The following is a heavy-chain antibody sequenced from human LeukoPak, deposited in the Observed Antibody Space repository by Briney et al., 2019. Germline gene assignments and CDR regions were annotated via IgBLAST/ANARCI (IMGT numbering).Heavy chain of an antibody. CDR1: GGSFGDYH. CDR3: GTLQQIRGLNVFDY. CDR2: INRSGVT. D-gene: IGHD3-10*01. V-gene: IGHV4-34*01. Sequence: SETLSLTCALYGGSFGDYHWSGIRQPPGKGLEWIGEINRSGVTTYNPSLKSRVTLTVDTSKRQFSLKLTSVTAADTAMYFCGTLQQIRGLNVFDYWGQGALVTVSS. J-gene: IGHJ4*02.